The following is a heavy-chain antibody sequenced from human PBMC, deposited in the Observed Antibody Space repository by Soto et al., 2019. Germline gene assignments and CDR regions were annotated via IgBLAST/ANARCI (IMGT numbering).Heavy chain of an antibody. Sequence: GGSLSLSCAASGFTFSSYAMSWVRQAPGKGLEWVSAISGSGGSTYYADSVKGRFTISRDNSKNTLYLQMNSLRAEDTAVYYCAKAPVPTTVTTYYYYYGMDVWGQGTTVTVSS. CDR3: AKAPVPTTVTTYYYYYGMDV. CDR1: GFTFSSYA. J-gene: IGHJ6*02. CDR2: ISGSGGST. V-gene: IGHV3-23*01. D-gene: IGHD4-17*01.